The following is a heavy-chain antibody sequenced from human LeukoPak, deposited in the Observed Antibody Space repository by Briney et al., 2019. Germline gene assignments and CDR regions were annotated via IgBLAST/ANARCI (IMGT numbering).Heavy chain of an antibody. CDR3: ARGRSRYSSSWYSVLRWFNP. D-gene: IGHD6-13*01. Sequence: SETLSLTCTVSGGSISSSSYYWGWIRQPPGKGLEWIGSIYYSGRTYYNPSLKSRVTISVDTSKNQFSLKLSSVTAADTAVYYCARGRSRYSSSWYSVLRWFNPWGQGTLVTVSS. CDR1: GGSISSSSYY. J-gene: IGHJ5*02. CDR2: IYYSGRT. V-gene: IGHV4-39*07.